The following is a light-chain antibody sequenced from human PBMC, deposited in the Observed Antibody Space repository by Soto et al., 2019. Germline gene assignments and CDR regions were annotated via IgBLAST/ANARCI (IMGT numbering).Light chain of an antibody. Sequence: DIQMTQSPSSLSASVVDRVTITFRASQSISSYLNWFQQKPGKAPKVLIYATSGLQSGVPSRFSGSGSGTDFTLTISSLQPEDFTTYYCQQSYTTPWTFGQGTKVDIK. CDR2: ATS. V-gene: IGKV1-39*01. CDR1: QSISSY. J-gene: IGKJ1*01. CDR3: QQSYTTPWT.